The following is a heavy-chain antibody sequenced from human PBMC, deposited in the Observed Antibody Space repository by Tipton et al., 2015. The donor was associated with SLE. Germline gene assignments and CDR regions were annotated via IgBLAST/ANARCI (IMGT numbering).Heavy chain of an antibody. D-gene: IGHD1-26*01. J-gene: IGHJ3*02. CDR2: IYPDDSHT. V-gene: IGHV5-51*01. CDR3: ASEYSGTLIGSDTFHI. CDR1: GYSFTSYW. Sequence: VQLVQSGAEVKKPGESLKISCKGSGYSFTSYWIGWVRQMPGKGLEWMGIIYPDDSHTTYNPSFQGQVTISADESISTAYLLWSRLKASDTAMYYCASEYSGTLIGSDTFHIWGQGTMVSVSS.